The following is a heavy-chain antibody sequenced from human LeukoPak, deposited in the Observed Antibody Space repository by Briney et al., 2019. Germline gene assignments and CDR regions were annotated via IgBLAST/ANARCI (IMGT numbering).Heavy chain of an antibody. Sequence: PGGSLRLSCAASGFTFSSYGMHWVRQAPGKGLEWVAVISYDGSNKYYADSVKGRFTISRDNSKNTLYLQMNSLRAEDTAVYYCAKAITVGTAMVAWGQGTLVTVSS. CDR3: AKAITVGTAMVA. D-gene: IGHD5-18*01. V-gene: IGHV3-30*18. CDR1: GFTFSSYG. J-gene: IGHJ5*02. CDR2: ISYDGSNK.